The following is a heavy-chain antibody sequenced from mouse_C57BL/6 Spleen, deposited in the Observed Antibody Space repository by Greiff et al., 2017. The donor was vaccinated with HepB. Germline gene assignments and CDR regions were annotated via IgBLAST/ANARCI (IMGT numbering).Heavy chain of an antibody. J-gene: IGHJ2*01. Sequence: EVQLQQSGTVLARPGASVKMSCKTSGYTFTSYWMHWVKQRPGQGLEWIGAIYPGNSDTSYNQKFKGKAKLTAVTSASTAYMELSRLTNEDSAVYYCTKLRSSGGYFDYWGQGTTLTVSS. CDR2: IYPGNSDT. V-gene: IGHV1-5*01. CDR3: TKLRSSGGYFDY. D-gene: IGHD1-1*01. CDR1: GYTFTSYW.